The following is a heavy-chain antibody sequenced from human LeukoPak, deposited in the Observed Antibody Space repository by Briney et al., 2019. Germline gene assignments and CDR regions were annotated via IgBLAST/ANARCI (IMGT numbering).Heavy chain of an antibody. D-gene: IGHD5-18*01. Sequence: SVKVSCKASGGTFSSYAISWVRQAPGHGLEWMGGIIPIFGTANYAQKFQGRVTITADKSTSTAYMELSSLRSEDTAVYYCASRMDKGRGYSYGVDYWGQGTLVTVSS. CDR1: GGTFSSYA. J-gene: IGHJ4*02. V-gene: IGHV1-69*06. CDR3: ASRMDKGRGYSYGVDY. CDR2: IIPIFGTA.